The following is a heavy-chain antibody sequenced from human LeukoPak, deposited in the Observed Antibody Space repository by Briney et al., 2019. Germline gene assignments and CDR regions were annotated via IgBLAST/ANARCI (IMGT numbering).Heavy chain of an antibody. Sequence: PGGSLRLYCAASGFTFSSYGMHWVRQAPGKGLEWVAVISSDGSEIFYIDSVKGRFIISRDNSKNTVNLQMNSLRDTAVYFCAVQLERRRVLDYWGQGTLVTVSS. CDR3: AVQLERRRVLDY. CDR2: ISSDGSEI. CDR1: GFTFSSYG. V-gene: IGHV3-30*03. J-gene: IGHJ4*02. D-gene: IGHD1-1*01.